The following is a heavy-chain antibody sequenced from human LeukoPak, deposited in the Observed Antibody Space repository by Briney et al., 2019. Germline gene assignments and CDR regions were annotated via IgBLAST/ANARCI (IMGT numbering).Heavy chain of an antibody. CDR3: ARGPFISTWSLDY. CDR1: GDSLSTYY. V-gene: IGHV4-59*01. J-gene: IGHJ4*02. Sequence: SETLSLTCTVSGDSLSTYYWSWIRQPPGKGLEWIGFIYYSGNTNYNPSLKSRVTISIDTSKNQLSLKLSSVTAADTAVYYCARGPFISTWSLDYWGQGTLVTVSS. D-gene: IGHD6-13*01. CDR2: IYYSGNT.